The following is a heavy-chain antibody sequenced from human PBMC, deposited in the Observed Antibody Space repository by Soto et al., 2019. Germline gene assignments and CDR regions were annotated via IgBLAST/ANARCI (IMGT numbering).Heavy chain of an antibody. J-gene: IGHJ4*02. D-gene: IGHD4-17*01. CDR3: ARSPESTVTAFDY. CDR1: GGSISSGGYY. Sequence: QVQLQESGPGLVKPSQTLSLTCTVSGGSISSGGYYWSWMRQHPGKGLEWIGYIYYSGSTYYNPSLKSRVTISADTSKNQFSLKLSSVTAADTAVYYCARSPESTVTAFDYWGQGTLVTVSS. CDR2: IYYSGST. V-gene: IGHV4-31*03.